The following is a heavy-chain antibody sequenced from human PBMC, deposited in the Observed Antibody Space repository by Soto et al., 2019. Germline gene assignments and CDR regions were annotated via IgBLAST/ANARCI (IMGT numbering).Heavy chain of an antibody. D-gene: IGHD4-17*01. V-gene: IGHV1-18*01. CDR2: IYPYNRKT. Sequence: QVQLVQSGAEVKKPGASVKVSCKASGYPFIAYSITWVRQAPGQRPEWLGWIYPYNRKTRYAEKFQGRVTMTTDTSTTSAYMELKSLRSDDTAVYYCARDQGGDGDYLISPLDADFWGRGTLVTVSS. CDR1: GYPFIAYS. J-gene: IGHJ4*02. CDR3: ARDQGGDGDYLISPLDADF.